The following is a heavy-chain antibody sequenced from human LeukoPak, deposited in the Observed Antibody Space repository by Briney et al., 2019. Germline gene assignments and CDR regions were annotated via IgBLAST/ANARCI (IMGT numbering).Heavy chain of an antibody. CDR3: ARDWYDNSDAFDI. Sequence: ASVKVSCKASGYTFSNYDIYWVRQAPGQGLECMGWISGYTGDTKYAQILQGRFTVTTDTSTSTAYMELRSLTYDDTAVYYCARDWYDNSDAFDIWGQGTMVTVSS. CDR1: GYTFSNYD. V-gene: IGHV1-18*01. D-gene: IGHD3-9*01. J-gene: IGHJ3*02. CDR2: ISGYTGDT.